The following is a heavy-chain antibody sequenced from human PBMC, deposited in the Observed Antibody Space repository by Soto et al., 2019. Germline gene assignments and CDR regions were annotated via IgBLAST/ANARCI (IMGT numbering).Heavy chain of an antibody. D-gene: IGHD5-18*01. CDR1: GGSISSEGHY. CDR2: IYYSGST. V-gene: IGHV4-31*03. CDR3: ARGKGYSYGPSYFAY. Sequence: SETLSLTCTVSGGSISSEGHYWSWFRQLPGKGLEWIGDIYYSGSTYYNPSLKSRLIISGDASKNQFSLKLSSVTAADTALYYCARGKGYSYGPSYFAYWGQGTLVTVS. J-gene: IGHJ4*02.